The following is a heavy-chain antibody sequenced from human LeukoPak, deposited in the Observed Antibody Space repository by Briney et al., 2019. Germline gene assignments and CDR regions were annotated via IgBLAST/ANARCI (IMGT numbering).Heavy chain of an antibody. V-gene: IGHV4-59*01. CDR3: ARQGRVRYYYDNPDC. CDR1: GGSISSYY. Sequence: SETLSLTCTVSGGSISSYYWSWIRQPPGKGLEWIGYIYYSGSTNYNPSLKGRVTISVDTSKNQLSLKLSSVTAADTAVYCCARQGRVRYYYDNPDCWGQGTLVTVSS. CDR2: IYYSGST. D-gene: IGHD3-22*01. J-gene: IGHJ4*02.